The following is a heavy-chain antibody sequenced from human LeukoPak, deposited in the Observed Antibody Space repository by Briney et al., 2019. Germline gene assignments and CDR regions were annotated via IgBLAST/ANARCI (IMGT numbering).Heavy chain of an antibody. Sequence: PGGSLRLSCAASGFTFSSYAMSWVRQAPGKGLEWVSAISGSGGSTYYADSVKGRFTISRDNSKNTLYLQKNSLRAEDTAVYYCAKDRDSGSYYFYYYFDYWGQGTLVTVSS. D-gene: IGHD1-26*01. J-gene: IGHJ4*02. CDR1: GFTFSSYA. CDR2: ISGSGGST. V-gene: IGHV3-23*01. CDR3: AKDRDSGSYYFYYYFDY.